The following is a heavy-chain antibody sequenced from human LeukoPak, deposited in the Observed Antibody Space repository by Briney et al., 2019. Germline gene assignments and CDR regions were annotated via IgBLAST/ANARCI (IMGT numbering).Heavy chain of an antibody. Sequence: PSQTLSLSCTVSGGSISSYYWSWIRQPPGKGLEWIGYIYYSGSTNYNPSLKSRVTISVDTSKNQFSLKLSSVTAADTAVYYCARGPRAPTDYMDVWGKGTTVTISS. CDR2: IYYSGST. V-gene: IGHV4-59*01. J-gene: IGHJ6*03. CDR3: ARGPRAPTDYMDV. CDR1: GGSISSYY.